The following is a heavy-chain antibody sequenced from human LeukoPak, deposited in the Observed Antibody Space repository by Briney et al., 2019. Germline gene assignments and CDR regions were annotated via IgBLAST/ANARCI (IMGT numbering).Heavy chain of an antibody. Sequence: GGSLRLSCAASGFTFGSYAMNWVRQAPGKGLEWVSTISGSGGRTYYADSVKGRFTISRDNSKNTLYMQMNSLRVEDTAVYYCARDSRAAAGEEFYYFDYWGQGTLVTVSS. J-gene: IGHJ4*02. V-gene: IGHV3-23*01. CDR1: GFTFGSYA. CDR2: ISGSGGRT. D-gene: IGHD6-13*01. CDR3: ARDSRAAAGEEFYYFDY.